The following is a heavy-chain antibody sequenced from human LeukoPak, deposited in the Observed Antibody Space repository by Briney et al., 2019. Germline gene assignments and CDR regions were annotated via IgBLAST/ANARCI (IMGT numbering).Heavy chain of an antibody. CDR1: GGSFSGYY. CDR2: VNHSGST. V-gene: IGHV4-34*01. D-gene: IGHD3-16*01. Sequence: SETLSLTCAVYGGSFSGYYWSWIRQPPGKGLEWIGEVNHSGSTNYNPSLKSRVTISVDTSKNQFSLKLSSVTAAGTAVYYCARVEPYYDYVWGSQRIHYYFDYWGQGTLVTVSS. J-gene: IGHJ4*02. CDR3: ARVEPYYDYVWGSQRIHYYFDY.